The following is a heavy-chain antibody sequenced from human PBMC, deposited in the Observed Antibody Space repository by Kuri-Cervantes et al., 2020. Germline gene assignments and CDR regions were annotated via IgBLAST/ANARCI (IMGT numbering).Heavy chain of an antibody. CDR3: ARVHYGDYYFDY. CDR2: IYYSGST. Sequence: SETLSLTCTVSGGSISSGGYYWSWIRQHPGKGLEWIGYIYYSGSTYYNPSLKSRVTISVDTFKNQFSLKLSSVTAADTAVYYCARVHYGDYYFDYWAREPWSPSPQ. D-gene: IGHD4-17*01. V-gene: IGHV4-31*03. CDR1: GGSISSGGYY. J-gene: IGHJ4*02.